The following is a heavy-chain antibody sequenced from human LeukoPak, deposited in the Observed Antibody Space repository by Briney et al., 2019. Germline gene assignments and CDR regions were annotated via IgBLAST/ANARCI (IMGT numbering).Heavy chain of an antibody. CDR3: AKDTYSGSYYDY. CDR2: ISGSGGST. J-gene: IGHJ3*01. CDR1: GFTFGDYA. Sequence: GGSLRLSCTASGFTFGDYAMSWVRQAPGKGLEWVSAISGSGGSTYYADSVKGRFTISRDNSKNTLYLQMNNLRAEDTAVYYCAKDTYSGSYYDYWGQGTMVTVSS. D-gene: IGHD1-26*01. V-gene: IGHV3-23*01.